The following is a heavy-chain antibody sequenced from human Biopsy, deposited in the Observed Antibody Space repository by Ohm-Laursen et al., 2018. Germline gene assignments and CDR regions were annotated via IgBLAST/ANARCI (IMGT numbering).Heavy chain of an antibody. J-gene: IGHJ5*02. D-gene: IGHD3-22*01. Sequence: SETLSLTCTVSGGSISNNNYYWGWFRQPPGKGLEWIGSIFYRGSTHYKPSLKSRVNISVDTSKNQFSLKLNSVTAADTAVYYCARDYDTSGCYYVSWGQGTLVTVSS. V-gene: IGHV4-39*01. CDR1: GGSISNNNYY. CDR2: IFYRGST. CDR3: ARDYDTSGCYYVS.